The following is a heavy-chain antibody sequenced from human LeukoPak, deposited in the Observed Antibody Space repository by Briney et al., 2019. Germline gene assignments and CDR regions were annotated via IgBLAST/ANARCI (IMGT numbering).Heavy chain of an antibody. D-gene: IGHD3-16*01. V-gene: IGHV3-30*02. Sequence: GGSLRLSCAVSGFTFSANNMHWVRQAPGKGLEWVTFIDHDGSQKFYADSVKGRFAISRDNSKNALYLHINSLRPEDTAVYYCAKDGGGGTYSFDYWGQGSLVTVSS. CDR3: AKDGGGGTYSFDY. CDR1: GFTFSANN. CDR2: IDHDGSQK. J-gene: IGHJ4*02.